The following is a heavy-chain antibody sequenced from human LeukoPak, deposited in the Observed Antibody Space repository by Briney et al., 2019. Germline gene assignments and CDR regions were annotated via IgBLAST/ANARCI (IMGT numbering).Heavy chain of an antibody. CDR2: INPNSGGT. D-gene: IGHD3-22*01. CDR1: GYTFTGYY. CDR3: ARGGSEYYYDSSGYTRWFDP. Sequence: ASVKVSCKASGYTFTGYYMHWVRQAPGQGLEWMGRINPNSGGTNYAQKFRGRVTMTRDTSISTAYMELTRLRFDDTAVYYCARGGSEYYYDSSGYTRWFDPWGQGTLVTVSS. V-gene: IGHV1-2*06. J-gene: IGHJ5*02.